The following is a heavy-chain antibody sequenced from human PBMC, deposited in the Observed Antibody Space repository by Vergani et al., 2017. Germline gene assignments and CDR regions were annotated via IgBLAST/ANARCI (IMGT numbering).Heavy chain of an antibody. D-gene: IGHD5-12*01. CDR2: IYHSGST. CDR3: TRQPQEGASGPPSVPT. CDR1: GYSIRNGYY. Sequence: QVQLQESGPGLVEPSETLSLTCAVSGYSIRNGYYWGWIRQPPGKGLEWIGSIYHSGSTHYNPSLKSRVTISVDTSKNDFSLKVTSVTAADPAVYYCTRQPQEGASGPPSVPTWGQGISVIVSS. V-gene: IGHV4-38-2*01. J-gene: IGHJ4*02.